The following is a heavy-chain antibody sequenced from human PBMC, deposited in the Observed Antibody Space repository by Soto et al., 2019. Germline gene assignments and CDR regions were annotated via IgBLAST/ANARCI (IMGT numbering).Heavy chain of an antibody. Sequence: GGSLRLSCAASGFTFSSYSMNWVRQAPGKGLEWVSYISSSSSTIYYADSVKGRFTISRDNAKNSLYLQMNSLRAEDTAVYYCARAPFITAMVINNWFDPWGQGTLVTVSS. V-gene: IGHV3-48*01. D-gene: IGHD5-18*01. CDR1: GFTFSSYS. CDR3: ARAPFITAMVINNWFDP. CDR2: ISSSSSTI. J-gene: IGHJ5*02.